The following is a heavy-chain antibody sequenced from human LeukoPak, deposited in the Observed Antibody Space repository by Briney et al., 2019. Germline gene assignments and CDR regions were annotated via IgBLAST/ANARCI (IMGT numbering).Heavy chain of an antibody. V-gene: IGHV4-59*08. CDR3: ARGGAFRDVVDDDFDF. CDR2: MYYSGSA. D-gene: IGHD3-3*02. Sequence: PSETLSLTCTVSGVSISRYYWSWIRQSPGKGLEWIGYMYYSGSASYNPSLESRVTISVDTSKNHLSLRLTSVIAADTAVYYCARGGAFRDVVDDDFDFRGQGTLVTVSS. J-gene: IGHJ4*02. CDR1: GVSISRYY.